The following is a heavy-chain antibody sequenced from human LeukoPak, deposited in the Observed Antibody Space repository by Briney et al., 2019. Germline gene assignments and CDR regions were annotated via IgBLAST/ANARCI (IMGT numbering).Heavy chain of an antibody. CDR2: IRYDGSNK. V-gene: IGHV3-30*02. CDR1: GFTFSSYG. J-gene: IGHJ3*02. D-gene: IGHD6-13*01. Sequence: PGGSLRLSCAASGFTFSSYGMHWVRQAPGKGLEWVAFIRYDGSNKYYADSVKGRFTISRDNSKNTLYLQMNSLRAEDTAVYYCANSGYSSYDAFDIWGQGTMVTVSS. CDR3: ANSGYSSYDAFDI.